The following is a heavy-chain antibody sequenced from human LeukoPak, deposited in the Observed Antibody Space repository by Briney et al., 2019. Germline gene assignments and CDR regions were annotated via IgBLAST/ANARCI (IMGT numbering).Heavy chain of an antibody. CDR1: GFTFSSYA. D-gene: IGHD1-26*01. Sequence: GGSLRLSCAASGFTFSSYAMHWVRQAPGKGLEWVAVISYDGSNKNYADSVKGRFTISGDNSKNTLYLQMNSLRAEDTSVYYCARSPGILGTNYFDYWGQGTLVTVSS. V-gene: IGHV3-30*04. CDR2: ISYDGSNK. CDR3: ARSPGILGTNYFDY. J-gene: IGHJ4*02.